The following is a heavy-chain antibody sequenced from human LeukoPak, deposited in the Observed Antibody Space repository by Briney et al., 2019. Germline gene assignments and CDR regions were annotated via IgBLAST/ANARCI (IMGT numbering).Heavy chain of an antibody. J-gene: IGHJ5*02. Sequence: GGSLRLSCAASGFTFSSYAMSWVRQAPXXXXXWVSAISGSGGSTYYADSVKGRFTISRDNSKNTLYLQVNSLRAEDTAVYYCVKQYIRIWLLLETWGQGTLVTVSS. CDR3: VKQYIRIWLLLET. CDR1: GFTFSSYA. D-gene: IGHD3-22*01. CDR2: ISGSGGST. V-gene: IGHV3-23*01.